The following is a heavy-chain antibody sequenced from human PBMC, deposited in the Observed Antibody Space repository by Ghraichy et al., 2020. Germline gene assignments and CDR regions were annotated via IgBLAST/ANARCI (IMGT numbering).Heavy chain of an antibody. J-gene: IGHJ4*02. CDR1: GFIVSSNY. V-gene: IGHV3-53*01. D-gene: IGHD1-1*01. CDR3: SGASTKYKFDY. CDR2: LYSGGYT. Sequence: GGSLRLSCAASGFIVSSNYMSWVRQAPGKGLEWVSVLYSGGYTYYADSVKDRFTISRDNSKNTLYLQMDSLRAEDTAMYYCSGASTKYKFDYWGQGTLVTVSS.